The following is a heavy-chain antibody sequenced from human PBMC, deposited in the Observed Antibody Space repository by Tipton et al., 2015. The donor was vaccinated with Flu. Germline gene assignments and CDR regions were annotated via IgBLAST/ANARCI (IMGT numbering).Heavy chain of an antibody. V-gene: IGHV4-39*01. CDR3: ARLSYYDVDLRNFYFDY. CDR2: LYPSGTT. D-gene: IGHD3-10*02. J-gene: IGHJ4*02. Sequence: TLSLTCTVSSGSIRSTNYFCAWIRQPPGKRLELIGGLYPSGTTYYNPSLKSRVTIPVDTSKSQFSLKLRSVTAADTAVYYCARLSYYDVDLRNFYFDYWGLGALVTVSS. CDR1: SGSIRSTNYF.